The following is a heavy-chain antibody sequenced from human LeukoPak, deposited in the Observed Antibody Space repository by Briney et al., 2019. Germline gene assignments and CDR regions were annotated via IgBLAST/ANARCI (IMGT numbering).Heavy chain of an antibody. V-gene: IGHV3-30*18. Sequence: GSLRLSCAASGFTFSSYGMHWVRQAPGKGLEWVAVISYDGSNKYYADSVKGRFTISRDNSKNTLYLQMNSLRAEDTAVYYCAKDGESGYYLHWGQGTLVTVSS. CDR1: GFTFSSYG. CDR2: ISYDGSNK. CDR3: AKDGESGYYLH. J-gene: IGHJ4*02. D-gene: IGHD3-22*01.